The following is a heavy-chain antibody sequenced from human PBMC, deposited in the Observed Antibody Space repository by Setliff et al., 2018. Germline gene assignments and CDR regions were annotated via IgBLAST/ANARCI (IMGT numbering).Heavy chain of an antibody. V-gene: IGHV3-7*03. D-gene: IGHD5-12*01. CDR2: IKRDGSEK. J-gene: IGHJ4*02. CDR1: GFTFNNYW. Sequence: GGSLRLSCAASGFTFNNYWMGWVRQAPGKGLEWVANIKRDGSEKYYVDSVKGRFTISRDNARNSLHLQMNNLRAEDTAVYYCARDSGVARIRKTAFDYWGQGTLVTVSS. CDR3: ARDSGVARIRKTAFDY.